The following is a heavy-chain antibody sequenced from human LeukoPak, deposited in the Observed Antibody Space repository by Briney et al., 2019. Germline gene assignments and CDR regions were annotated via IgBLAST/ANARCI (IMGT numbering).Heavy chain of an antibody. V-gene: IGHV4-39*01. Sequence: SSETLSLTCSVSGGSISSNLYYWGWVRQPPGKGLEWIGSKYYSGSTYYNPSLKSRVTISVDTSKNQFSLKLRSVSAADTAVYYCARLLRDGWGAFDIWGQGTMVTVSS. J-gene: IGHJ3*02. D-gene: IGHD3-16*01. CDR3: ARLLRDGWGAFDI. CDR1: GGSISSNLYY. CDR2: KYYSGST.